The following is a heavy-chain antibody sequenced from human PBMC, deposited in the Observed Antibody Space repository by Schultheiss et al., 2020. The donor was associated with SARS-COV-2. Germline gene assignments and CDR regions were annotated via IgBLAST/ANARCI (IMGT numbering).Heavy chain of an antibody. CDR2: IDYSGRI. Sequence: SETLSLTCTVSGVSVSSYCWSWIRQPPGKGLEWIGYIDYSGRIFYNPSLKSRLTISVDTSKSQFSLHLSSVTAADTAVYYCARQEGTGANWGQGFLVTVSS. D-gene: IGHD3-10*01. CDR1: GVSVSSYC. V-gene: IGHV4-59*08. J-gene: IGHJ4*02. CDR3: ARQEGTGAN.